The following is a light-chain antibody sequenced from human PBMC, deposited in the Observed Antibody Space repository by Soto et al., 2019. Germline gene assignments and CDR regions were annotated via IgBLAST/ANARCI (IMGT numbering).Light chain of an antibody. Sequence: DIQLTPSPSSLSASVGDRITITFLSSQSISTYLNWYQQKPGEAPTLLVYDSSTLQSGVPSRFSGSGFGAEFTLTVSSLQPEDFATYYCQQSYSNPTWTLGQGTKVDI. V-gene: IGKV1-39*01. CDR1: QSISTY. CDR2: DSS. CDR3: QQSYSNPTWT. J-gene: IGKJ1*01.